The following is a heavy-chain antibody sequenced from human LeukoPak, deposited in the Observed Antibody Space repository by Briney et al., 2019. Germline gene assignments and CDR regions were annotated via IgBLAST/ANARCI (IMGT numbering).Heavy chain of an antibody. D-gene: IGHD2-2*01. CDR2: ISSNSAYI. Sequence: GGSLRLSCAASGFSFSDYAMDWVRQAPGKGLEGVSAISSNSAYIFYADSVEGRFTISRDNAKSSVSLQMNSLRDDDTAVYYCARIFRYQLIDYYALDVWGQGTTVTVSS. CDR1: GFSFSDYA. V-gene: IGHV3-21*01. CDR3: ARIFRYQLIDYYALDV. J-gene: IGHJ6*02.